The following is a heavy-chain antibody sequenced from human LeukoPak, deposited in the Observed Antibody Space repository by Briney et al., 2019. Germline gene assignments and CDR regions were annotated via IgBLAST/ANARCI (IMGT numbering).Heavy chain of an antibody. V-gene: IGHV1-58*02. CDR1: GFTFTSSA. CDR3: AASKGRGYSYGQGY. Sequence: SVKVSCKASGFTFTSSAMQWVRQARGQRLEWIGWIVVGSGNTNYAQKFQGRVTITRDMSTSTAYMELSSLRSEDTAVYYCAASKGRGYSYGQGYWGQGTLVTVSS. CDR2: IVVGSGNT. D-gene: IGHD5-18*01. J-gene: IGHJ4*02.